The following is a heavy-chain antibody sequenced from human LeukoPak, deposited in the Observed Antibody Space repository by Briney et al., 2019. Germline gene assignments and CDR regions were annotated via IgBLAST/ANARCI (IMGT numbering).Heavy chain of an antibody. CDR3: ANLGYTD. D-gene: IGHD5-18*01. J-gene: IGHJ4*02. V-gene: IGHV3-7*01. CDR1: GFTYSTSR. CDR2: IKDDGSDQ. Sequence: GGSLRLSCAASGFTYSTSRMSWVRQAPGKGLEWVATIKDDGSDQYYVDSVKGRFTISRDNAKNSLYLQMNSLRVEDTAVYYCANLGYTDWGQGTLVTVSS.